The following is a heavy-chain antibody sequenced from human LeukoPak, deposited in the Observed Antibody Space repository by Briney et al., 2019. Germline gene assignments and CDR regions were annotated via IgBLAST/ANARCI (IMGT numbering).Heavy chain of an antibody. D-gene: IGHD6-6*01. Sequence: PGGSLRLSCAASGFTFSSYAMNWVRQAPGKGLEWVSAISGSGGSTYYADSVKGRFTISRDNAKNSLYLQMNSLRAEDTAVYYCARDSSIAAVYYFDYWGQGTLVTVSS. CDR3: ARDSSIAAVYYFDY. V-gene: IGHV3-23*01. J-gene: IGHJ4*02. CDR1: GFTFSSYA. CDR2: ISGSGGST.